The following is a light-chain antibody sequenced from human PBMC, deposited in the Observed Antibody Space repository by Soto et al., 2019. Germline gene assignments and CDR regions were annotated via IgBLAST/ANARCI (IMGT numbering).Light chain of an antibody. J-gene: IGKJ1*01. CDR3: QKYNSAPLT. CDR2: AAS. Sequence: DIQMTQSPSSLSASVGDRVTITCRPSQGISNYLAWYQQKPGKVPKLLIYAASTLQSGVPSRFSGSGSGTDFNLTISSLQPEDVATYYCQKYNSAPLTFGQGTKVEIK. CDR1: QGISNY. V-gene: IGKV1-27*01.